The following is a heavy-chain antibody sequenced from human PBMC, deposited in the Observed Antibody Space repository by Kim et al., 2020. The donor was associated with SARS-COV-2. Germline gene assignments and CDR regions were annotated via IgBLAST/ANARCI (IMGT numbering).Heavy chain of an antibody. Sequence: GGSLRLSCAASGFTFRSYWMSWVRQAPGKGLEWVANIKQDGREIYYVDYVKGRFTISRDNVKNSLYLQMNSLRAEDTAVYYCARVGLTGTMWAKPFDCWGQGTLVTVSS. J-gene: IGHJ4*02. CDR2: IKQDGREI. CDR1: GFTFRSYW. V-gene: IGHV3-7*04. CDR3: ARVGLTGTMWAKPFDC. D-gene: IGHD1-20*01.